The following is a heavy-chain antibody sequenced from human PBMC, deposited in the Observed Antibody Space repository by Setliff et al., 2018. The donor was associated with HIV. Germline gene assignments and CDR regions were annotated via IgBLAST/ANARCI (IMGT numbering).Heavy chain of an antibody. CDR2: IYISGTT. CDR1: GGSISTSY. V-gene: IGHV4-4*09. Sequence: SETLSLTCSVSGGSISTSYWNWIRQPPGKGLEWIAYIYISGTTNYNPSLKSRVTISLDTSRNQFSLKLGSVTAADTAMYYCAREHCSGGSCNGFDIWGQGTAVTVSS. J-gene: IGHJ3*02. D-gene: IGHD2-15*01. CDR3: AREHCSGGSCNGFDI.